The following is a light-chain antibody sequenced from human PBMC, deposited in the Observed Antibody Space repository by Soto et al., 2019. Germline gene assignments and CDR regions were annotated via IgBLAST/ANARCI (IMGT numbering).Light chain of an antibody. CDR3: QQYNDWPPLT. Sequence: ETVMTQSPATLSVSPGERATLSCRASQSISRNLAWYQHKPGQAPRLLIYGASTRATGIPVRFSGSGSGTEFTLTISSLQSEDFAVYYCQQYNDWPPLTFGGGTKVDIK. J-gene: IGKJ4*01. CDR2: GAS. CDR1: QSISRN. V-gene: IGKV3-15*01.